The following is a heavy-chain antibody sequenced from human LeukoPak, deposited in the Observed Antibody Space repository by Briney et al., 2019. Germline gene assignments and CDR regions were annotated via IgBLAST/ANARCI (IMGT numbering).Heavy chain of an antibody. CDR1: GYTFTGYY. D-gene: IGHD6-19*01. CDR2: INPNSGGT. V-gene: IGHV1-2*02. CDR3: ATYSSGWYELSWFDP. Sequence: ASVKVSCKASGYTFTGYYMHWVRQAPGQGLEWMGWINPNSGGTNYAQKLQGRVTMTRDTSISTAYMELSRLRSDDTAVYYCATYSSGWYELSWFDPWGQGTLVTVSS. J-gene: IGHJ5*02.